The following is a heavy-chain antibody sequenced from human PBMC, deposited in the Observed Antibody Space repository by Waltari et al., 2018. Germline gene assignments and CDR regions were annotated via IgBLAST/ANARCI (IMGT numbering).Heavy chain of an antibody. CDR3: ARTLSSGWYRTFDY. CDR2: IYSVGST. Sequence: EVQLVETGGGLIQPGGSLRLSCAASGFTVSSNYMSWVRQAPGKGLEWVSVIYSVGSTYYADSVKGRFTISRDNSKNTLYLQMNSLRAEDTAVYYCARTLSSGWYRTFDYWGQGTLVTVSS. V-gene: IGHV3-53*02. J-gene: IGHJ4*02. CDR1: GFTVSSNY. D-gene: IGHD6-19*01.